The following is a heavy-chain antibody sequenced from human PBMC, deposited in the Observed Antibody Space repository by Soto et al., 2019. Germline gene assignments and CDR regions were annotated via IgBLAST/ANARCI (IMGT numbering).Heavy chain of an antibody. J-gene: IGHJ4*02. D-gene: IGHD5-12*01. V-gene: IGHV3-7*01. CDR1: GFTFSSYW. CDR2: IKQDGSEK. Sequence: EVQLVESGGGLVQPGGSLRLSCAASGFTFSSYWMSWVRQAPGKGLEWVANIKQDGSEKYYVDSVKGRFTISRDNAKNSLYLQMNTLSAEDTAVYYCARVNSGYDDFDYWGQGTLVTVSS. CDR3: ARVNSGYDDFDY.